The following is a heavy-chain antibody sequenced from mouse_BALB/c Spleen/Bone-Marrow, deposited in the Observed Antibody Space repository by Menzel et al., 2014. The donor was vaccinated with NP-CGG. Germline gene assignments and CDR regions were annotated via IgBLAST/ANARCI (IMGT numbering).Heavy chain of an antibody. CDR1: GYSFTGYY. V-gene: IGHV1-31*01. CDR3: ESRGEYFDV. Sequence: EVQLQQSGPELVKPGASVKISCKASGYSFTGYYMHWVKQSHGNSLDWIGYIYPYNGVSSYNQKFKGKATLTVDKFSSTAYMELRSLTSDDSAVYYCESRGEYFDVWGAGTTVTVSS. CDR2: IYPYNGVS. J-gene: IGHJ1*01.